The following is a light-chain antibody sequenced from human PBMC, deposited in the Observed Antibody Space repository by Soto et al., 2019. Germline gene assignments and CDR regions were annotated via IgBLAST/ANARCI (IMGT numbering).Light chain of an antibody. CDR1: QIINRY. V-gene: IGKV1-39*01. Sequence: DIQMTQSPSSLSASVGDKVTITCRASQIINRYLSWYQQKPGSAPKLLIYSVFVLGSGVPARFSGSGSGTDFTLTINSLQPEDFATYYCQQSYSMPITFGQGTRLDIK. J-gene: IGKJ5*01. CDR3: QQSYSMPIT. CDR2: SVF.